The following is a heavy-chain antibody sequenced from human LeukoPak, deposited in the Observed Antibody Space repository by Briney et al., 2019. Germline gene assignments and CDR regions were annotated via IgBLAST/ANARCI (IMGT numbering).Heavy chain of an antibody. D-gene: IGHD1-20*01. Sequence: GGSLRLSCAASEFTFSTYAMSWVRQAPGKGLEWVSTISGTGSYTYYADSVKGRFTISRDNAKNSLYLQMNSLRAEDTAVYYCASRGITGTTVDYWGQGTLVTVSS. J-gene: IGHJ4*02. CDR2: ISGTGSYT. CDR1: EFTFSTYA. CDR3: ASRGITGTTVDY. V-gene: IGHV3-23*01.